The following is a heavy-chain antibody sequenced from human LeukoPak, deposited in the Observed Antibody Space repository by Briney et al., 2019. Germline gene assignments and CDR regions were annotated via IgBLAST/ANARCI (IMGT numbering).Heavy chain of an antibody. CDR3: AREVVTALVWFDP. V-gene: IGHV3-21*01. D-gene: IGHD4-23*01. CDR2: ISSSSSYI. Sequence: PGGSLRLSCAASGFTFSSYSMNWVPQAPGKGLEWVSSISSSSSYIYYADPVKGRFTISRDNAKNSLYLQMNSLRAEDTAVYYCAREVVTALVWFDPWGQGTLVTVSS. J-gene: IGHJ5*02. CDR1: GFTFSSYS.